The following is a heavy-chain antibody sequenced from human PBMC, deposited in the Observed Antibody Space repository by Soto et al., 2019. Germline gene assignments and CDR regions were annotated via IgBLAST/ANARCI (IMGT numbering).Heavy chain of an antibody. V-gene: IGHV4-39*01. Sequence: SETLSLSCTVSGVSISSSSYYWGWIRQPPGKGLEWIGSIYYSGSTYYNPSLKSRVTISVDTSKNQFSLKLSSVTAADTAVYYCARLGVYYYMDVWGKGTTVTVSS. D-gene: IGHD3-3*01. CDR3: ARLGVYYYMDV. CDR2: IYYSGST. J-gene: IGHJ6*03. CDR1: GVSISSSSYY.